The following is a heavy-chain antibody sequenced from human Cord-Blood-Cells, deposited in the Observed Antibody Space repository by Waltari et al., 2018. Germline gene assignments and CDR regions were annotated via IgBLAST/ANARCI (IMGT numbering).Heavy chain of an antibody. V-gene: IGHV3-7*01. J-gene: IGHJ4*02. CDR1: GFTFRSYW. Sequence: EVQLVESGGGLVQPGGSLRLSGAASGFTFRSYWLIWVRQAPGKGLEWVANIKQDGSEKYYVDSVKGRFTISRDNAKNSLYLQMNSLRAEDTAVYYCARDNFGEYFDYWGQGTLVTVSS. CDR2: IKQDGSEK. CDR3: ARDNFGEYFDY. D-gene: IGHD3-10*01.